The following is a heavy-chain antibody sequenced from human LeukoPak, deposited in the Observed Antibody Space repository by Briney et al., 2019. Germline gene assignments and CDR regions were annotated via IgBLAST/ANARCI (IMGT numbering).Heavy chain of an antibody. Sequence: ASVKVSCKASGYTFTSYDINWVRQATGQWLEWMGWMDPNSGNTGYAQKFQGRVTMTRNTSISTAYMELSSLRSEDTAVYYCAAYYYGSSGSPGAAFDIWGQGTMVTVSS. CDR2: MDPNSGNT. J-gene: IGHJ3*02. D-gene: IGHD3-22*01. CDR3: AAYYYGSSGSPGAAFDI. CDR1: GYTFTSYD. V-gene: IGHV1-8*01.